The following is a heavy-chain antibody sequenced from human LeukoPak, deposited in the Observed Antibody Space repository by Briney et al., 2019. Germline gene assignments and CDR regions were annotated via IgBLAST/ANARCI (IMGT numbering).Heavy chain of an antibody. D-gene: IGHD1-7*01. V-gene: IGHV1-2*02. Sequence: GASVKVSCKASGYTFTGYYMHWVRQAPGQGLEWMGWINPNSGGTNYAQKLQGRVTMTTDTPTSTAYMELRSLRSDDTAVYYCARETYNWNSWFDPWGQGTLVTVSS. J-gene: IGHJ5*02. CDR3: ARETYNWNSWFDP. CDR1: GYTFTGYY. CDR2: INPNSGGT.